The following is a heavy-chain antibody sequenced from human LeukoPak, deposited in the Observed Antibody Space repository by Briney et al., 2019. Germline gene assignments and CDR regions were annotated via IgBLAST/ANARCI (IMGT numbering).Heavy chain of an antibody. CDR1: GFTFSSYG. Sequence: PGGSLRLSCAASGFTFSSYGMHWVRQAPDKGLEWVAVIWYDGSNKCYADSVKGRFTISRDNSKNTLYLQMNSLRAEDTAVYYCASTSGWYEPIDYWGQGTLVTVSS. CDR2: IWYDGSNK. D-gene: IGHD6-19*01. CDR3: ASTSGWYEPIDY. V-gene: IGHV3-33*01. J-gene: IGHJ4*02.